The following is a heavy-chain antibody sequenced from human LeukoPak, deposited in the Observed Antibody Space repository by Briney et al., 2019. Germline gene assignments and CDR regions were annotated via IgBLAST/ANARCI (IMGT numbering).Heavy chain of an antibody. V-gene: IGHV3-64*01. J-gene: IGHJ4*02. CDR1: GFTFSSYA. Sequence: GGSLRLSCAASGFTFSSYAMYWVRRTPGKGLEYVSVISGNGVSTHYATSVKGRFTISGDNSKNTLYLQMGSLRAEDMAVYYCARDASDIVVVPAAVGPFDLWGQGTLVTVSS. D-gene: IGHD2-2*01. CDR2: ISGNGVST. CDR3: ARDASDIVVVPAAVGPFDL.